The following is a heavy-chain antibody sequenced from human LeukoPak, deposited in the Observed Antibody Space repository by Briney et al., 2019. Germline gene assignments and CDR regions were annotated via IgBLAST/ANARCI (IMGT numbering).Heavy chain of an antibody. CDR2: IYRVDSDT. J-gene: IGHJ4*02. V-gene: IGHV5-51*01. CDR1: GYSFTNYW. CDR3: ARLGVEAYVSSGYYYFDY. Sequence: GASLKTSCKSFGYSFTNYWIGWWRQMPGKGLKWMETIYRVDSDTRYRPSFQGQVTISADKSISTAYLQWSSLKASDTAMYYCARLGVEAYVSSGYYYFDYWGQGALVTVSS. D-gene: IGHD3-22*01.